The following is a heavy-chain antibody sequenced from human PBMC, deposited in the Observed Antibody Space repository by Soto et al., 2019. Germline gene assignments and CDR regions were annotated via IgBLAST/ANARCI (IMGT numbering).Heavy chain of an antibody. V-gene: IGHV1-18*04. CDR3: ARASGSSYWFDP. CDR1: GYTFTSFY. CDR2: INPTGNT. Sequence: ASVKVSCKASGYTFTSFYIHWVRQAPGQGLEWLGIINPTGNTNYAQKLQGRVTMTTDTSTSTAYMELRSLRSDDTAVYYCARASGSSYWFDPWGQGTLVTVSS. D-gene: IGHD1-26*01. J-gene: IGHJ5*02.